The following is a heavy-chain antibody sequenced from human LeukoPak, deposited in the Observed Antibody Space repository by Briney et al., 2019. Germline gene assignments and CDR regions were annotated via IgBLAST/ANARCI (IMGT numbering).Heavy chain of an antibody. V-gene: IGHV3-30*01. D-gene: IGHD3-10*01. J-gene: IGHJ4*02. CDR2: ISYDGSNK. CDR1: GFTFSSYA. CDR3: ARELYYYGSGSYSAPFDS. Sequence: PGRSLRLSCAASGFTFSSYAMHWVRQAPGKGLEWVAVISYDGSNKYYADSVKGRFTISRDNSKNTLYLQMNSLRAEDTAVYYCARELYYYGSGSYSAPFDSWGQGTLVTVSS.